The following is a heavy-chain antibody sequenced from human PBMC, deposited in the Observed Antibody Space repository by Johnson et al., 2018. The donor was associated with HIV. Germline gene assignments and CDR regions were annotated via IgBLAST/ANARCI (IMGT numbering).Heavy chain of an antibody. Sequence: VQLVESGGGLVQPGRSLRLSCAASGFTFDDYAMHWVRQAPGKGLEWVSGIYSGGSTYYADSVKGRFTISRDNSKNTLYLQLNSPRVEDTAVYYCSRVRSGRENAFDIWGQGTMVTVSS. J-gene: IGHJ3*02. V-gene: IGHV3-66*02. CDR2: IYSGGST. D-gene: IGHD1-26*01. CDR3: SRVRSGRENAFDI. CDR1: GFTFDDYA.